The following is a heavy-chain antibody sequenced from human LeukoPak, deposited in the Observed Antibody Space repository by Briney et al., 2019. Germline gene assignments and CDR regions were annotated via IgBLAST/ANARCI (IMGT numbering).Heavy chain of an antibody. Sequence: SETLSLTCTVSGLSFNSYYWSWIRQPAGKGLEWIGCIDTRGSANYNPSLQSRDTIFVDMSKKEFSLKQTSVPGADGTVFYCAIDIVYLADDDYGWGQGTLVPVS. D-gene: IGHD4-17*01. CDR3: AIDIVYLADDDYG. CDR2: IDTRGSA. V-gene: IGHV4-4*07. CDR1: GLSFNSYY. J-gene: IGHJ4*02.